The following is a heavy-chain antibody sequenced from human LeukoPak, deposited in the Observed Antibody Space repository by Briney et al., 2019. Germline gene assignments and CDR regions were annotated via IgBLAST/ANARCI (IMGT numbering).Heavy chain of an antibody. CDR3: ARVTNYYDSSGLIGVLDY. Sequence: GESLKISCKGSGYSFTSYWIGWVRQMPGKGLEWMGIIYPSDSDTRYSPSFQGQVTVSADESISTAYLQWSSLKASDTAMYYCARVTNYYDSSGLIGVLDYWGQGTLVTVSS. CDR1: GYSFTSYW. D-gene: IGHD3-22*01. CDR2: IYPSDSDT. V-gene: IGHV5-51*01. J-gene: IGHJ4*02.